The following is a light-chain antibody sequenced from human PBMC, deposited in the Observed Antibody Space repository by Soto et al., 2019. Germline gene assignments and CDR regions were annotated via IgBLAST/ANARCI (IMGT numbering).Light chain of an antibody. V-gene: IGKV1-9*01. CDR2: AAS. Sequence: ILLTQSPSSLSASVGDRVTITCRASQGIDTSLAWYQQKPGKAPKLLIYAASNFQSGVLSRFSGSGSGTHFTLTISSLQPEDFATYYCQQLHGYPITFGQGTRLEIK. CDR1: QGIDTS. CDR3: QQLHGYPIT. J-gene: IGKJ5*01.